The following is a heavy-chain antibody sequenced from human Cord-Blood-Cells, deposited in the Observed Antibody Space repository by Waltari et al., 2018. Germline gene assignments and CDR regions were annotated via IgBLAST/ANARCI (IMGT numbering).Heavy chain of an antibody. D-gene: IGHD4-4*01. CDR3: ARGDYSNYRDAFDI. CDR1: GGTFSRYA. J-gene: IGHJ3*02. Sequence: QVQLVQSGAEVKKPGSSVKVSCTASGGTFSRYAISWVRQAPGQGLEWMGGIIPIFGTTNYAQKFQGRVTITADESTSTAYMELSSLRSEDTAVYYCARGDYSNYRDAFDIWGQGTMVTVSS. V-gene: IGHV1-69*12. CDR2: IIPIFGTT.